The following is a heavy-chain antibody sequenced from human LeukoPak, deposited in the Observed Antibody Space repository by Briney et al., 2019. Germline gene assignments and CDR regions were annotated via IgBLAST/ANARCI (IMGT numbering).Heavy chain of an antibody. D-gene: IGHD3-22*01. V-gene: IGHV1-69*04. J-gene: IGHJ4*02. Sequence: SVKVSRKASGGTFSSYAISWVRQAPGQGLEWMGRIIPILGIANYAQKFQGRVTMTRNTSISTAYMELSRLRAEDTAVYFCAKRGVVIRVILVGFHKEAYYFDYWGQGTLVTVSS. CDR3: AKRGVVIRVILVGFHKEAYYFDY. CDR1: GGTFSSYA. CDR2: IIPILGIA.